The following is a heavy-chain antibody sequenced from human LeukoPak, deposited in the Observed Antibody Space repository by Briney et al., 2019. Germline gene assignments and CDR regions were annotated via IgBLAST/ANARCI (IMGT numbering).Heavy chain of an antibody. D-gene: IGHD6-6*01. CDR2: ISGSGGST. J-gene: IGHJ4*02. CDR1: GFTFSSYA. CDR3: ARWPYSSSYYFDY. Sequence: GGSLRLSCAASGFTFSSYAMCWVRQAPGKGLEWVSAISGSGGSTYYADSVKGRFTISRDNSKNTLYLQMNSLRAEDTAVYYCARWPYSSSYYFDYWGQGTLVTVSS. V-gene: IGHV3-23*01.